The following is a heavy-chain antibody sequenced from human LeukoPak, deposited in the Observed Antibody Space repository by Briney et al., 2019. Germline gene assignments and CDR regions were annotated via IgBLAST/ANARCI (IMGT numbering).Heavy chain of an antibody. CDR3: ARDGLGYCSGGSCYGGNWFDP. CDR2: IIPILGIA. J-gene: IGHJ5*02. CDR1: GGTFSSYA. V-gene: IGHV1-69*04. D-gene: IGHD2-15*01. Sequence: ASVKVSCKASGGTFSSYAISWVRQAPGQGLEWMGRIIPILGIANYAQKFQGRVTITADKSTSTAYMELSSLRSEDTAVYYCARDGLGYCSGGSCYGGNWFDPWGQGTLVTVSS.